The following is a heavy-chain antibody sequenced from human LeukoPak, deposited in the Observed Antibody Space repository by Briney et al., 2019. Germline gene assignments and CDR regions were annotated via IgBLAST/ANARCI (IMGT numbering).Heavy chain of an antibody. J-gene: IGHJ4*02. CDR1: GGTFSSYT. CDR3: ARGRDGYNFWYDY. D-gene: IGHD5-24*01. Sequence: SVKVSCKASGGTFSSYTISWVRQAPRRGLEWMGRIIPILGIANYAQKFQGRVTITADKSTSTAYMELSSLRSEDTAVYYCARGRDGYNFWYDYWGQGTLVTVSS. CDR2: IIPILGIA. V-gene: IGHV1-69*02.